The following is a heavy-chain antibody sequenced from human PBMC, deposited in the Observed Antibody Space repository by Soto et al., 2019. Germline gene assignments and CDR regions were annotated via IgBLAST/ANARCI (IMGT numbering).Heavy chain of an antibody. J-gene: IGHJ5*02. CDR3: ARDRGPSSGYYPYWFDP. CDR2: IIPIFGTA. CDR1: GGTFSNYA. Sequence: QVQLVQSGAEVKKPGSSVKVSCKASGGTFSNYAISWVRQAPGQGLEWMGGIIPIFGTANYAQKFQGRVTITAYESTSTAYMELSSLRSEDTAVYYCARDRGPSSGYYPYWFDPWGQGTLVTVSS. D-gene: IGHD3-22*01. V-gene: IGHV1-69*12.